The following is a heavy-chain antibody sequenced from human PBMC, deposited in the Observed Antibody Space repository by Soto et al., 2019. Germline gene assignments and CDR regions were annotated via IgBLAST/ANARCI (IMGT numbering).Heavy chain of an antibody. D-gene: IGHD5-12*01. CDR1: GGSISSGDYY. CDR3: ARAVDIVATIYFDY. CDR2: IYYSGST. Sequence: SETLSLTCTVSGGSISSGDYYWSWIRHPPGKGLEWIGYIYYSGSTYYNPSLKSRVTISVDTSKNQFSLKLSSVTAADTAVYYCARAVDIVATIYFDYWGQGALVTVSS. J-gene: IGHJ4*02. V-gene: IGHV4-30-4*01.